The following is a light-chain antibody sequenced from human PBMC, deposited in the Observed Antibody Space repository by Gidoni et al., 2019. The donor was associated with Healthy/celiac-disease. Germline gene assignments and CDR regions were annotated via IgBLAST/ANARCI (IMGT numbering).Light chain of an antibody. V-gene: IGKV1-33*01. CDR2: DAS. CDR3: QQYDNLPPLFT. Sequence: DIQMTQSPSSLSASVGDRVTITCQASQDISNYLNWYQQKPGKAPKLLIYDASNLEKGVPSRFSGSGSGTDFTFTISSLQPEDIATYYCQQYDNLPPLFTFGPGTKVEIK. CDR1: QDISNY. J-gene: IGKJ3*01.